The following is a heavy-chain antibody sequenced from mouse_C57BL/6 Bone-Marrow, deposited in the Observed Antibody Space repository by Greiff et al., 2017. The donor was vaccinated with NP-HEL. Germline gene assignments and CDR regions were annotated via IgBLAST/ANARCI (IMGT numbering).Heavy chain of an antibody. CDR1: GYTFTSYW. J-gene: IGHJ1*03. CDR3: ARRLLRRYCYFDV. D-gene: IGHD1-1*01. Sequence: VQLQQPGAELVRPGSSVKLSCKASGYTFTSYWMDWVKQRPGQGLEWIGNIYPSDSETHYNQKFKDKATLTVDKSSSTAYMQLSSLTSEDSAVYYCARRLLRRYCYFDVWGTGTTVTVSS. V-gene: IGHV1-61*01. CDR2: IYPSDSET.